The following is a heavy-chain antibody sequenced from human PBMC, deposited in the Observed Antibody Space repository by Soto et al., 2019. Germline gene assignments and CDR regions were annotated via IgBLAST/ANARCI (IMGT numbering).Heavy chain of an antibody. CDR1: TFTFSSYA. CDR2: INSNGGST. D-gene: IGHD3-3*01. Sequence: EVQLLESGGGLVQPGGSLRLSCAASTFTFSSYAMSWVRQAPGKGLEWVSAINSNGGSTYYADSVKGRFTISRDNSKSTLYLQMNSLRAEDTAVYYCAKALGLLELTHSFDFWGQGTLVTVSS. V-gene: IGHV3-23*01. CDR3: AKALGLLELTHSFDF. J-gene: IGHJ4*02.